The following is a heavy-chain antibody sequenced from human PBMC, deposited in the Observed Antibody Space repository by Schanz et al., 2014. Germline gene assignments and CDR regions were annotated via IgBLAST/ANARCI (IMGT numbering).Heavy chain of an antibody. V-gene: IGHV3-23*01. CDR2: ISASGGDT. Sequence: EVKLLESGGTLVRPGGSLRLSCAASGFTFSSYAMSWVRQAPGKGLEWLSVISASGGDTYYADSVKGRFTISRDNSKNTLYLQMNSLRAEDTAVYYCAKSQGSSFDSWGQGTLVTVSS. CDR3: AKSQGSSFDS. J-gene: IGHJ4*02. D-gene: IGHD6-13*01. CDR1: GFTFSSYA.